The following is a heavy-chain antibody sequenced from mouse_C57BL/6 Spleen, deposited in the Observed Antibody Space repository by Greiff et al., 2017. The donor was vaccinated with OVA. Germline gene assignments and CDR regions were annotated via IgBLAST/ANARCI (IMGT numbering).Heavy chain of an antibody. CDR2: ISSGSSTI. D-gene: IGHD1-1*01. J-gene: IGHJ1*03. V-gene: IGHV5-17*01. CDR1: GFTFSDYG. Sequence: EVKVVESGGGLVKPGGSLKLSCAASGFTFSDYGMHWVRQAPEKGLEWVAYISSGSSTIYYADTVKGRFTISRDNAKNTLFLQMTSLRSEDTAMYYCARGPFITTVVDWYFDVWGTGTTVTVSS. CDR3: ARGPFITTVVDWYFDV.